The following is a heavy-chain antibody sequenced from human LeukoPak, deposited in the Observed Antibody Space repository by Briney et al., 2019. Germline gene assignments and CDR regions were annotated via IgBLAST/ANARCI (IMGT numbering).Heavy chain of an antibody. CDR1: GFTFRNYW. CDR2: IKQDESEK. V-gene: IGHV3-7*01. D-gene: IGHD2-15*01. J-gene: IGHJ4*02. Sequence: PGGSLRLSCAASGFTFRNYWMSWVRQAPGKGLEWVANIKQDESEKYYVDSVKGRFSVSRDNAKNSLYLQMNSLRAEDTAVYYCARLRVVPPTPGHFDYWGQGTLVTVSS. CDR3: ARLRVVPPTPGHFDY.